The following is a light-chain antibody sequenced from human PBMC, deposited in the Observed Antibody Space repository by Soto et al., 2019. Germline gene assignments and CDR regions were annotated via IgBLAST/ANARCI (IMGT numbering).Light chain of an antibody. J-gene: IGKJ2*01. CDR1: QSVSNNY. CDR2: GSS. Sequence: EVVLTQSPGTLSLSPGERATLSCRASQSVSNNYFAWYQQKPGQAPRLLIFGSSDRATGIPDRFSGSGSGTDFTLTISRLEPEDFALYYCQQYCSSPPYTFGQGTKLEIK. V-gene: IGKV3-20*01. CDR3: QQYCSSPPYT.